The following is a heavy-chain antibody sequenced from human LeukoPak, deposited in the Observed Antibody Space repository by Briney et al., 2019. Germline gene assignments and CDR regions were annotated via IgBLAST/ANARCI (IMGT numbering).Heavy chain of an antibody. CDR3: ARWYSSSWYGEYFDY. CDR2: IYYSGST. D-gene: IGHD6-13*01. CDR1: GGSISSYY. Sequence: PSETLSLTCTVSGGSISSYYWSWIRQPPGKGLEWIGYIYYSGSTNYNPSLKSRVTISVDTSKNQFSPKLSSVTAADTAVYYCARWYSSSWYGEYFDYWGQGTLVTVSS. V-gene: IGHV4-59*01. J-gene: IGHJ4*02.